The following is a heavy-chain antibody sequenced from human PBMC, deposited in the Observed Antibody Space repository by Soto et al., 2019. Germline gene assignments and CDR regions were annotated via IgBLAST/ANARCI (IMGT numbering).Heavy chain of an antibody. Sequence: EVQLVESGGGLEQPGGSLRLSCEASGFTLSSSEMNWVRQAPGKGLEWVSYVGSSGNTKYYADSVKGRFTISRDNAKNSLYLQMNSLRAEDTAVYYCARGLEYYFKPGVFDIWGQGTMVTVSS. J-gene: IGHJ3*02. D-gene: IGHD1-26*01. V-gene: IGHV3-48*03. CDR1: GFTLSSSE. CDR3: ARGLEYYFKPGVFDI. CDR2: VGSSGNTK.